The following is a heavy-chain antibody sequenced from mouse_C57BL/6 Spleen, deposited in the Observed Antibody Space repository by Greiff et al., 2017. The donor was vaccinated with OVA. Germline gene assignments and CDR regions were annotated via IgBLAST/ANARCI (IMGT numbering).Heavy chain of an antibody. V-gene: IGHV1-52*01. CDR1: GYTFTSYW. CDR2: IDPSDSET. Sequence: VKLQQPGAELVRPGSSVKLSCKASGYTFTSYWMHWVKQRPIQGLEWIGNIDPSDSETHYNQKFKDKATLTVDKSSSTAYMQLSSLTSEDSAVYYCARRTGPNFDYWGQGTTLTVSS. D-gene: IGHD4-1*01. J-gene: IGHJ2*01. CDR3: ARRTGPNFDY.